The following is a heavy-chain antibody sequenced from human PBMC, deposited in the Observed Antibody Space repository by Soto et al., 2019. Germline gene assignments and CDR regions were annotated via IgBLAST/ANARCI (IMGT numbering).Heavy chain of an antibody. V-gene: IGHV3-23*01. Sequence: EVQLLESGGDLVQPGGSLRLSCAASGFSFRSYAMGWVRQAPGKGLNWVSSISAGGDGTYYADSVKGRFTISRDNSKNTVYLQMTSLRADDTAVYYCADGGRYPYYWVPGTLVTVSS. CDR2: ISAGGDGT. J-gene: IGHJ4*02. CDR1: GFSFRSYA. D-gene: IGHD1-26*01. CDR3: ADGGRYPYY.